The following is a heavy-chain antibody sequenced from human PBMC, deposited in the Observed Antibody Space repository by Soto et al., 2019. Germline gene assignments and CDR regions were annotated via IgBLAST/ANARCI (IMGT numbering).Heavy chain of an antibody. V-gene: IGHV3-30*18. CDR2: ISYGGNIK. Sequence: QVQLVESGGGVVQPGRSLRLSCAASGFTFSTYGMHWVRQAPGKGLEWVAVISYGGNIKYYADSVKGRFTVSRDNSKKTLYLQMNSLRAEDTSVYYFEKENKRLAFDCWGQGTLVTVSS. J-gene: IGHJ4*02. CDR3: EKENKRLAFDC. CDR1: GFTFSTYG.